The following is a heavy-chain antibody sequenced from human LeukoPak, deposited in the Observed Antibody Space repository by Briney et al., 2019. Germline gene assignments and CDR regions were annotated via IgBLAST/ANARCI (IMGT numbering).Heavy chain of an antibody. CDR1: GFSLRSFW. CDR2: IKEDGSEK. CDR3: ARVLWFGGIYYFDY. Sequence: GGSLRLSCAACGFSLRSFWMSWVGQAAGRGLEWVASIKEDGSEKYYMESVKAPFTISREDARNTLYLQMNSMRAEDTAVYYCARVLWFGGIYYFDYWGQGTLVTVSS. V-gene: IGHV3-7*04. D-gene: IGHD3-10*01. J-gene: IGHJ4*02.